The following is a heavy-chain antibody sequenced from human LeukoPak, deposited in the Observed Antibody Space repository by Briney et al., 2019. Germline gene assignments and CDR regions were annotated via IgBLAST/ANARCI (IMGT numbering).Heavy chain of an antibody. V-gene: IGHV3-23*01. J-gene: IGHJ4*02. Sequence: PGGSLRLSCAASGFTFSSYAMSWVRQAPGKGLEWVSAISGSGGSTYYADSVKGRFTISRDNSKNTLYLQMNSLRAEDTAVYYCAKRCPPRFWSGYWYYFDYWGQGTLVTVSS. CDR3: AKRCPPRFWSGYWYYFDY. CDR2: ISGSGGST. D-gene: IGHD3-3*01. CDR1: GFTFSSYA.